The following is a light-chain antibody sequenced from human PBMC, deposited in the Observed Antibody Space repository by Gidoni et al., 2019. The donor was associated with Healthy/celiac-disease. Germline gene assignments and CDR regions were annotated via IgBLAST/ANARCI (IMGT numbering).Light chain of an antibody. Sequence: DIQLTQSPSFLSASVGDRVTITCRASQGISSYLAWYQQKPGKAPKLLIYAASTWQSGVPSRFSGSGSGTEFTLTISSLQPEDFATYYCQQLNSYLFTFGPXTKVDIK. V-gene: IGKV1-9*01. CDR2: AAS. CDR3: QQLNSYLFT. J-gene: IGKJ3*01. CDR1: QGISSY.